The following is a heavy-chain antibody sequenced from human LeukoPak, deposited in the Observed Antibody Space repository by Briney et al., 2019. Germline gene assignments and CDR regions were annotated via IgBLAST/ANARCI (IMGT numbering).Heavy chain of an antibody. CDR2: VDYSGRT. J-gene: IGHJ4*02. CDR3: ARLNGGN. V-gene: IGHV4-59*08. Sequence: PSETLSLTCTVSGGSISSYYWSWIRRPPGKGLEWLGYVDYSGRTAYNPSLNGRVAISPDTSKNQFSLKLRSVTAADTAVYYCARLNGGNWGPGILVTVSS. CDR1: GGSISSYY. D-gene: IGHD4-23*01.